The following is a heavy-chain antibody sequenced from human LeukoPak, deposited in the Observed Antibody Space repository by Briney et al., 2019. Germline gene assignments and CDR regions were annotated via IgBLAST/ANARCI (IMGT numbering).Heavy chain of an antibody. Sequence: PGGSLRLSCAASGFTFSSYWMHWVRQAPGKGLVWVSVIYSGGNTCYADSVKGRFTISRDNSKNTLYLQMNSLRPEDTAFYYCATNPPGIAVAGNGNFDNWGQGTLVTVSS. CDR2: IYSGGNT. D-gene: IGHD6-19*01. J-gene: IGHJ4*02. V-gene: IGHV3-53*05. CDR3: ATNPPGIAVAGNGNFDN. CDR1: GFTFSSYW.